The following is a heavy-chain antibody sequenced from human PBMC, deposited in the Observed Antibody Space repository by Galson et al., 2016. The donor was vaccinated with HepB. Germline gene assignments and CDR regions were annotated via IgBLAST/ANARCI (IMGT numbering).Heavy chain of an antibody. V-gene: IGHV3-53*01. J-gene: IGHJ4*02. Sequence: SLRLSCAASGFTVSTNYMSWVRQAPGKGLEWVSVIYSSGSTYYADSVKGRFTFSRDNSKNTLYLQMSSLRPEDTAVYYCALGQGFLADSWGQGTLVTVSS. CDR2: IYSSGST. CDR3: ALGQGFLADS. CDR1: GFTVSTNY.